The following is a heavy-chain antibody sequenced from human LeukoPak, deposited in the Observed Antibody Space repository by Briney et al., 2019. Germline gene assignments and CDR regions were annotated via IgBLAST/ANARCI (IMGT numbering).Heavy chain of an antibody. CDR3: ARAWPRGYSYGAGYHDY. D-gene: IGHD5-18*01. CDR1: GYTFTSYG. Sequence: APVKVSCKASGYTFTSYGISWVRQAPGQGLEWMGWISAYNGNTNYAQKLQGRVTMTTDTSTSTAYMELRSLRSDDTAVYYCARAWPRGYSYGAGYHDYWGQGTLVTVSS. J-gene: IGHJ4*02. V-gene: IGHV1-18*01. CDR2: ISAYNGNT.